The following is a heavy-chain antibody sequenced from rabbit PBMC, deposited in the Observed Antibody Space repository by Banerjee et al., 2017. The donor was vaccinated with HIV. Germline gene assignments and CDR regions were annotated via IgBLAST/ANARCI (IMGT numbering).Heavy chain of an antibody. V-gene: IGHV1S40*01. Sequence: QSLEESGGDLVKPGASLTLTCTASGFSFSSSYNMCWVRQAPGKGLEWIACIYTGSFDNTWYASWVNGRFTSSKTSSTTVTLQMTSLTAADTATYFCARDDSGNNYYFTLWGPGTLVTDS. J-gene: IGHJ4*01. CDR3: ARDDSGNNYYFTL. CDR2: IYTGSFDNT. D-gene: IGHD8-1*01. CDR1: GFSFSSSYN.